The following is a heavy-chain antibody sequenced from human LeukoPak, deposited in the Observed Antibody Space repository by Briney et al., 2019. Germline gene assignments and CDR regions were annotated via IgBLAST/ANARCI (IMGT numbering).Heavy chain of an antibody. CDR2: IYHSGST. CDR1: GYSISSGYY. D-gene: IGHD6-13*01. CDR3: ARAAPSSHDAFDI. J-gene: IGHJ3*02. Sequence: SETLSLTCTVSGYSISSGYYWGWIRQPPGKGLEWIGSIYHSGSTYYNPSLKSRVTISVDTSKNQFSLKLSSVTAADTAVYYCARAAPSSHDAFDIWGQGTMVTVSS. V-gene: IGHV4-38-2*02.